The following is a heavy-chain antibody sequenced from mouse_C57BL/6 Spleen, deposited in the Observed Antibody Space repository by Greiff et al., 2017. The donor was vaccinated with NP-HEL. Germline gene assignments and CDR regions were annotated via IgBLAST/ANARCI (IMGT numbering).Heavy chain of an antibody. CDR1: GYAFSSYW. V-gene: IGHV1-80*01. Sequence: VKLMESGAELVKPGASVKISCKASGYAFSSYWMNWVKQRPGKGLEWIGQIYPGDGDTNYNGKFKGKATLTADKSSSTAYMQLSSLTSEDSAVYFCARELRLRYFDYWGQGTTLTVSS. CDR2: IYPGDGDT. CDR3: ARELRLRYFDY. D-gene: IGHD3-2*02. J-gene: IGHJ2*01.